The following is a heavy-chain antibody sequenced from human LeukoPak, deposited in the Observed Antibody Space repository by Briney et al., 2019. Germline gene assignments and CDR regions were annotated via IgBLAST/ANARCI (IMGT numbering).Heavy chain of an antibody. Sequence: ASVKVSCKASGYTFTSYGISWVRQAPGQGLEWMGWISAYNGNTNYAQKLQGRVTMTTDTSTSTAYMELRSLRSDDTAVYYCARDLYGSGSYAFDYWGQGTLVTVSS. CDR1: GYTFTSYG. CDR2: ISAYNGNT. J-gene: IGHJ4*02. CDR3: ARDLYGSGSYAFDY. V-gene: IGHV1-18*01. D-gene: IGHD3-10*01.